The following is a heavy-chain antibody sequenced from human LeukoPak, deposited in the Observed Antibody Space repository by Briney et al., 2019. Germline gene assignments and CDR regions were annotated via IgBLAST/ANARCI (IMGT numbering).Heavy chain of an antibody. Sequence: KPSETLSLTCAVYGGSFSGYYWSWIRQPPGKGLEWIGEINHSGSTNYNPSLKSRVTISVDTSKNQLSLKLSSVTAADTAVYYCARARGYSYGGQYYFDYWGQGTLVTVSS. D-gene: IGHD5-18*01. CDR1: GGSFSGYY. J-gene: IGHJ4*02. V-gene: IGHV4-34*01. CDR2: INHSGST. CDR3: ARARGYSYGGQYYFDY.